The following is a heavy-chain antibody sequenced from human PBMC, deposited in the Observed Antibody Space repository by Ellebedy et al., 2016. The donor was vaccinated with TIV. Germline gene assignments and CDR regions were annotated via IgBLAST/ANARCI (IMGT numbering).Heavy chain of an antibody. Sequence: GESLKISCKGSGYSFTSYWIGWVRQMPGKGLEWMGIIYPGDSDTRYSPSFQGQVTISADKSISTAYLQWSSLKASDTAMYYCARLGRPLGRAVAGSNWFDPWGQGTLVTVSS. CDR3: ARLGRPLGRAVAGSNWFDP. J-gene: IGHJ5*02. D-gene: IGHD6-19*01. V-gene: IGHV5-51*01. CDR2: IYPGDSDT. CDR1: GYSFTSYW.